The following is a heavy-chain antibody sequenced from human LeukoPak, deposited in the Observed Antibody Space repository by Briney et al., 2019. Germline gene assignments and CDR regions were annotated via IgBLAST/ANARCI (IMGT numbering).Heavy chain of an antibody. J-gene: IGHJ3*02. Sequence: GASVKVSCKASGYTFTGYYMHWVRQAPGQGLEWMGWINPNSGGTNYAQKFQGRVTMTRDTSISTAYMELSRLRSDDTAVYYCASESRWWELLFDPPATAFDIWGQGTMVTVSS. D-gene: IGHD1-26*01. CDR3: ASESRWWELLFDPPATAFDI. CDR2: INPNSGGT. V-gene: IGHV1-2*02. CDR1: GYTFTGYY.